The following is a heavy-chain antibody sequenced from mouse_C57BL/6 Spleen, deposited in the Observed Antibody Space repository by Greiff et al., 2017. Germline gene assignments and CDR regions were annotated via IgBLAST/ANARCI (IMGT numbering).Heavy chain of an antibody. CDR2: IYPGSGST. D-gene: IGHD2-2*01. CDR3: ARHYYGYDEGTWFAY. Sequence: QVQLQQPGAELVKPGASVKMSCKASGYTFTSYWITWVKQRPGQGLEWIGDIYPGSGSTNYNEKFKSKATLTVDTSSSTAYMQLSSLTSEDSAVYYCARHYYGYDEGTWFAYWGQGTLVTVSA. CDR1: GYTFTSYW. J-gene: IGHJ3*01. V-gene: IGHV1-55*01.